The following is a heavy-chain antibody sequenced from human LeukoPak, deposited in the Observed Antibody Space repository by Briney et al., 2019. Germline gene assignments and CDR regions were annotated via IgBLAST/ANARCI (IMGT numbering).Heavy chain of an antibody. Sequence: GGSLRLSSSASGFTFTSYAMHWVRQAPGKGLEYVSAISSNGGSTYYADSVKGRFTISRDNSKNSLYLQMSSLRAEDTAVYYCVKEGEQRGVAGFDYWGQGTLVTVSS. CDR1: GFTFTSYA. D-gene: IGHD6-25*01. CDR3: VKEGEQRGVAGFDY. CDR2: ISSNGGST. J-gene: IGHJ4*02. V-gene: IGHV3-64D*06.